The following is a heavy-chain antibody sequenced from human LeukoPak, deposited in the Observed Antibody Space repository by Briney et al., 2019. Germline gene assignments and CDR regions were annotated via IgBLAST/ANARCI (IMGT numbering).Heavy chain of an antibody. CDR1: GGSISSGSYY. D-gene: IGHD3-10*01. CDR2: IYTSGST. CDR3: ARVTVPPSPYGSGSYWGVLGQNYYYYYMDV. J-gene: IGHJ6*03. V-gene: IGHV4-61*02. Sequence: SQTLSLTCTVSGGSISSGSYYWRWIRQPAGKGLEWIGRIYTSGSTNYNPALKSRVTISVDTSKNQFSLKLSSVTAADTAVYYCARVTVPPSPYGSGSYWGVLGQNYYYYYMDVWGKGTTVTISS.